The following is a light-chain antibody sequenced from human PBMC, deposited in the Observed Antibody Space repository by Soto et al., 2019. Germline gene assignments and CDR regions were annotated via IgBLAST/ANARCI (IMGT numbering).Light chain of an antibody. CDR1: QSISNH. J-gene: IGKJ1*01. Sequence: DSQVTHSPSSLSASVEYRVIITCLASQSISNHLNWYQQKPGKAPKLLIFAASSLQSGVPSRFSGSRSGPDFTLTISSLQPEDFATYYCQQSYSSPPTFGQGTKVDIK. V-gene: IGKV1-39*01. CDR2: AAS. CDR3: QQSYSSPPT.